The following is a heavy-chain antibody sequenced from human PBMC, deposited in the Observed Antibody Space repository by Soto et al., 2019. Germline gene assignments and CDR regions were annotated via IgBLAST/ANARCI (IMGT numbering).Heavy chain of an antibody. D-gene: IGHD2-2*01. CDR3: AKLAGYCSGNSCHGDYAMDV. V-gene: IGHV3-74*01. CDR2: IEGDGSST. J-gene: IGHJ6*02. CDR1: GFTFSNYW. Sequence: GSLRLSCAASGFTFSNYWMHWVRQAPGKGLVWVSRIEGDGSSTTYADSVKGRFTISRDNAKNTLHLQMNSLRDEDTAVYYCAKLAGYCSGNSCHGDYAMDVWGQGTTVTVSS.